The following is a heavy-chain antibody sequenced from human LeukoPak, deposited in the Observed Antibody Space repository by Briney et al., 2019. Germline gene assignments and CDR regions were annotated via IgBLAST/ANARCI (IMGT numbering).Heavy chain of an antibody. V-gene: IGHV4-59*08. CDR3: ARAGDFWSGYYSGGRGVGSNFDY. CDR2: IYYSGST. Sequence: SETLSLTCTVSGGSISSYYWSWIRQPPGEGLEWIGYIYYSGSTNYNPSLKSRVTISVDTSKNQFSLKLSSVTAADTAVYYCARAGDFWSGYYSGGRGVGSNFDYWGQGTLVTVSS. J-gene: IGHJ4*02. CDR1: GGSISSYY. D-gene: IGHD3-3*01.